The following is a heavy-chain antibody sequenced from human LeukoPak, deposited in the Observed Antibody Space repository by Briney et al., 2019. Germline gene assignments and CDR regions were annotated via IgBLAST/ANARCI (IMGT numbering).Heavy chain of an antibody. V-gene: IGHV4-34*01. CDR1: GGSFSGYY. Sequence: PSETLSLTCAVYGGSFSGYYWSWIRQPPGKGLEWIGEINHSGSTNYNPSPKSRVTISVDKSKNQFSLKLSSVTAADTAVYYCARGRPGIVGASEGPYYFDYWGQGTLVTVSS. D-gene: IGHD1-26*01. J-gene: IGHJ4*02. CDR2: INHSGST. CDR3: ARGRPGIVGASEGPYYFDY.